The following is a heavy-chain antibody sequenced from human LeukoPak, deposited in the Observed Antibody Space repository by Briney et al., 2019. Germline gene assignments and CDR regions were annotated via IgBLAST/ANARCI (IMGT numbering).Heavy chain of an antibody. D-gene: IGHD5-18*01. CDR3: ARDVADTVSLRYYYYYGMDV. J-gene: IGHJ6*02. V-gene: IGHV1-18*01. CDR2: ISSYKGNT. CDR1: GYTFTSYG. Sequence: ASVKVSCQGSGYTFTSYGISWVRQAPGQGGEWMGWISSYKGNTKYAQKLQCKDTMTTDTSTSTAYMKLRSMRSDDTTVYYCARDVADTVSLRYYYYYGMDVWGQGTTVTVSS.